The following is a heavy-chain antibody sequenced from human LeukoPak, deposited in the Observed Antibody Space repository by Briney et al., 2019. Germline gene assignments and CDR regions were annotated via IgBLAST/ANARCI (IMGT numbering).Heavy chain of an antibody. V-gene: IGHV5-51*01. J-gene: IGHJ3*02. CDR2: IYPGDSDT. CDR3: ARHARSTGPDAFDI. D-gene: IGHD1-1*01. Sequence: GESLKISCKGSGYSFTSYWIGWVRQMPGKGLEWMGIIYPGDSDTRYSPSFQGQVTISADRSISTAYLQWRSLKASDTAMYYCARHARSTGPDAFDIWGQGTMVTVSS. CDR1: GYSFTSYW.